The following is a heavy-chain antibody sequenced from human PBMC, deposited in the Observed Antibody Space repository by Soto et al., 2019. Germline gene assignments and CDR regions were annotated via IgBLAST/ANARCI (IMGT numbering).Heavy chain of an antibody. Sequence: QVQLQESGPGLVKPSQTLSLTCTVSGGSISSGGYYWSWIRQHPGKGLEWIGYIYYSGSTYYNPSLKRRVTISVDTSKNQFSLKLSSVTAADTAVYYCARDDGSGSLYGMDVWGQGTTVTVSS. V-gene: IGHV4-31*03. J-gene: IGHJ6*02. CDR3: ARDDGSGSLYGMDV. D-gene: IGHD3-10*01. CDR1: GGSISSGGYY. CDR2: IYYSGST.